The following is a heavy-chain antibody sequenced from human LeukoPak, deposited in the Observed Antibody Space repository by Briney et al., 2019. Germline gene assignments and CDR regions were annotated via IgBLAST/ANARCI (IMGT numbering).Heavy chain of an antibody. J-gene: IGHJ4*02. V-gene: IGHV4-59*01. CDR3: ARGYCGGDCYLPAFDY. CDR2: IYYSGST. D-gene: IGHD2-21*02. CDR1: GGSISSYY. Sequence: KPSATLSLTCTVSGGSISSYYWSWIRQPPGKGLEWIGYIYYSGSTNYNPSLKSRVTISIDTSKNQFSLKLNSVTAADTAVYCCARGYCGGDCYLPAFDYWGQGTLVTVSS.